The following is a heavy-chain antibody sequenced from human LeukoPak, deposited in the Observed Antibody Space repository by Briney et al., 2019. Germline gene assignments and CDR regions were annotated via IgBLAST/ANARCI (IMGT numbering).Heavy chain of an antibody. D-gene: IGHD6-19*01. Sequence: GGSLRLSCAASGFTFNSYWMNWVRQAPGKGLEWVANIKQDGSEEYYVDSVMGRFTISRDNAKDSLYLHMNSLRAEDTAVYYCARVGGWYYYGMDVWGQGTTVTVS. CDR1: GFTFNSYW. J-gene: IGHJ6*02. CDR3: ARVGGWYYYGMDV. CDR2: IKQDGSEE. V-gene: IGHV3-7*01.